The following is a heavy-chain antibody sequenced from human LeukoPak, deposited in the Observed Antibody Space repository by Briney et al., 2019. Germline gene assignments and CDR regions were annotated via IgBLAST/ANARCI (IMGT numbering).Heavy chain of an antibody. D-gene: IGHD2-15*01. J-gene: IGHJ3*02. V-gene: IGHV3-20*04. CDR3: ARDGGYCSGGSCYSDAFDI. Sequence: SGGSLRLSCAASGSTFDDYGMSWVRQAPGKGLEWVSGINWNGGSTGYADSVKGRFTISRDNAKNSLYLQMNSLRAEDTALYYCARDGGYCSGGSCYSDAFDIWGQGTMVTVSS. CDR2: INWNGGST. CDR1: GSTFDDYG.